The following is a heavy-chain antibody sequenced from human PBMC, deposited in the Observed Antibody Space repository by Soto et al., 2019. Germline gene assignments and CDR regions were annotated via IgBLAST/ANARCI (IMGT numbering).Heavy chain of an antibody. Sequence: EVQLVESGGGLVQPGGSLRLSCAASGFTFSSFWMHWVRQAPGEGLVWVSRINSDGSNTNYADSVKGRFTISRDNAKNTMYLQMNSLRAEDTAVYYCAWGGVPDAMSYWGQGTLVTVSS. CDR2: INSDGSNT. CDR3: AWGGVPDAMSY. CDR1: GFTFSSFW. J-gene: IGHJ4*02. V-gene: IGHV3-74*01. D-gene: IGHD2-2*01.